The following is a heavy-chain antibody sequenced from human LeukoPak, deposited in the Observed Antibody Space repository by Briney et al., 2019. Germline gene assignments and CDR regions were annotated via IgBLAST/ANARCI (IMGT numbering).Heavy chain of an antibody. V-gene: IGHV3-30*02. J-gene: IGHJ6*03. Sequence: PGGSLRLSCAASGFTFSSYGMHWVRQAPGKGLEWVAFIRYDGSNKYYADSVKGRFTISRDNSKNTLYLQMNSLRAEDTAVYYCARVGTTVTLNYYYYYMDVWGKGTTVTVSS. CDR1: GFTFSSYG. D-gene: IGHD4-11*01. CDR3: ARVGTTVTLNYYYYYMDV. CDR2: IRYDGSNK.